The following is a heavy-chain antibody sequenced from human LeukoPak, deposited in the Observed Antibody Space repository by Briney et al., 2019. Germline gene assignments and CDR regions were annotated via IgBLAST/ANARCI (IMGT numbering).Heavy chain of an antibody. V-gene: IGHV3-30-3*01. CDR1: GFTFSSFS. CDR3: ARGWAVDF. CDR2: ISFDGTNK. J-gene: IGHJ4*02. D-gene: IGHD5-24*01. Sequence: GGSLRLSCAASGFTFSSFSIHWVRQAPGKGLEWVALISFDGTNKYYADSVKGRFTISRDNSRNSLSLQMNSLRVEDTAVYHCARGWAVDFWGQGTLVTVSS.